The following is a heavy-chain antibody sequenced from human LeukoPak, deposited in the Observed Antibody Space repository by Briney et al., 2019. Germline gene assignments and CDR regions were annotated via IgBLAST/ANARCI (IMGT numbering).Heavy chain of an antibody. CDR2: IKQDGSEK. CDR3: ARGSDYYDSSGYYYFPDFDY. Sequence: GGSLRLSCAASGFTFSSYWMSWVRQAPGKGLEWVANIKQDGSEKYYVDSVKGRFTISRDDSKNTLYLQMNSLRAEDTAVYYCARGSDYYDSSGYYYFPDFDYWGQGTLVTVSS. D-gene: IGHD3-22*01. V-gene: IGHV3-7*01. CDR1: GFTFSSYW. J-gene: IGHJ4*02.